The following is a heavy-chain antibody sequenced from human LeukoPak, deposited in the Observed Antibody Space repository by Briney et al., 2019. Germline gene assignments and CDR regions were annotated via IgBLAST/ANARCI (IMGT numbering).Heavy chain of an antibody. D-gene: IGHD4-17*01. V-gene: IGHV4-4*07. Sequence: PSETLSLTCTVSGASMTTCYWNWIRQPAGKGLEWLCLLDTSGNPIYNASLTSRLTMSVDRSKNHFSLTLTSVTAAATAVYYCARDYGAHFDLWGRGTRVTVSS. CDR2: LDTSGNP. J-gene: IGHJ2*01. CDR3: ARDYGAHFDL. CDR1: GASMTTCY.